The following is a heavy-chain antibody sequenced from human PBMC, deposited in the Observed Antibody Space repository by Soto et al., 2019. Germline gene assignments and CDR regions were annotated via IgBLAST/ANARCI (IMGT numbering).Heavy chain of an antibody. J-gene: IGHJ4*02. Sequence: PGGSLRLSCAASGFTFSSYAMSWVRRAPGKGLEWVSAISGSGGSTYYADSVKGRFTISRDNSKNTLYLQMNSLRAEDTAVYYCEKSWTYKPTVTGGYFDYWGQRTLVTVSS. CDR2: ISGSGGST. CDR3: EKSWTYKPTVTGGYFDY. CDR1: GFTFSSYA. D-gene: IGHD5-12*01. V-gene: IGHV3-23*01.